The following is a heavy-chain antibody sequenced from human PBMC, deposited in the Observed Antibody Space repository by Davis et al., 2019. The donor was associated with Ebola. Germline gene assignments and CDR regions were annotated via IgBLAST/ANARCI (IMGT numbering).Heavy chain of an antibody. Sequence: MPSETLSLTCAVYGGSFSGYYWSWIRQPPGKGLEWIGEINHSGSTNYNPSLKSRVTISVDTSKNQFSLKLSSVTAADTAVYYCALSDSGSYFDYWGQGTLVTVSS. CDR2: INHSGST. CDR3: ALSDSGSYFDY. CDR1: GGSFSGYY. J-gene: IGHJ4*02. V-gene: IGHV4-34*01. D-gene: IGHD1-26*01.